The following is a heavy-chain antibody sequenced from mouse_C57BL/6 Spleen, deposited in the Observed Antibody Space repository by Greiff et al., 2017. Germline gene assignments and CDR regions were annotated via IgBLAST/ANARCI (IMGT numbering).Heavy chain of an antibody. J-gene: IGHJ2*01. V-gene: IGHV1-18*01. D-gene: IGHD4-1*01. CDR2: INPNNGGT. Sequence: EVQLQQSGPELVKPGASVKIPCKASGYTFTDYNMDWVKQSHGKSLEWIGDINPNNGGTIYNQKFKGKATLTVDKSSSTAYMELRSLTSEDTAVYYCARGKKLGRTGDFDYWGQGTTLTVSS. CDR1: GYTFTDYN. CDR3: ARGKKLGRTGDFDY.